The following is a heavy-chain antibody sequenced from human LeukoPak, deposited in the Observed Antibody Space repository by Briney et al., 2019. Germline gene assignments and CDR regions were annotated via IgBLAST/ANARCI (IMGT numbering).Heavy chain of an antibody. CDR3: ARRTHYYYYMDV. Sequence: SETLSLTCTVSGDSISSYYWSWIRQPPGKGLEWIGYIYYSGSTNYNPSLKSRVTISVDTSKNQFSLKLSSVTAADTAVYYCARRTHYYYYMDVWGKGTTVTVSS. CDR1: GDSISSYY. V-gene: IGHV4-59*01. CDR2: IYYSGST. J-gene: IGHJ6*03.